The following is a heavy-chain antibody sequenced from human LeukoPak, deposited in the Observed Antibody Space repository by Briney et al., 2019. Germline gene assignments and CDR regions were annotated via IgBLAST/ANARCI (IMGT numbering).Heavy chain of an antibody. J-gene: IGHJ4*02. D-gene: IGHD2-21*02. Sequence: GGSLRLSCAASGFTFINYWMSWVRQAPGKGLEWVANINQDGSEKYYVDSVKGRFTISRDNTKNSLYMQMNSLRVENTAVYYCARAGDCYSHETRCGVDGWGQGILVTVSS. V-gene: IGHV3-7*01. CDR2: INQDGSEK. CDR1: GFTFINYW. CDR3: ARAGDCYSHETRCGVDG.